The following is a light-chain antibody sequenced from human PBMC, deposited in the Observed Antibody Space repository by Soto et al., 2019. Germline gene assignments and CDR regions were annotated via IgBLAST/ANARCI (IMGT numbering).Light chain of an antibody. CDR2: DDS. CDR3: QVWDTSSDHVV. J-gene: IGLJ2*01. CDR1: DIGSKS. V-gene: IGLV3-21*02. Sequence: SYVLTQPPSVSVAPGQTARMTCAGNDIGSKSVHWYQKRPGQAPVLVVYDDSDRPSGIPGRFSGSNSGSTATLTIARVEAGDEADYFCQVWDTSSDHVVFGGGTKLSVL.